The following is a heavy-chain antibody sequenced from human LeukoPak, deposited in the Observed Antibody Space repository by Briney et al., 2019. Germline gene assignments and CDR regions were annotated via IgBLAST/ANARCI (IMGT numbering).Heavy chain of an antibody. J-gene: IGHJ4*02. CDR2: ISSSSSYI. Sequence: GGSLRLSCAASGFTFSSYAMHWVRQAPGKGLEWVSSISSSSSYIYYADSVKGRFTISRDNAKNSLYLQMNSLRAEDTAVYYCAKLWTGTTSYWGQGTLVTVSS. V-gene: IGHV3-21*01. CDR3: AKLWTGTTSY. CDR1: GFTFSSYA. D-gene: IGHD1-1*01.